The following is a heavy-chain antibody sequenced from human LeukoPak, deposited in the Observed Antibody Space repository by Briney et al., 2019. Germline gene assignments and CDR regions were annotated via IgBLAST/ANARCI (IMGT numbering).Heavy chain of an antibody. J-gene: IGHJ4*02. V-gene: IGHV3-13*01. CDR3: ASSPAYSSSWYAIEN. CDR1: GFTFSNYD. CDR2: IVTAGDT. D-gene: IGHD6-13*01. Sequence: GGSPRLSCAASGFTFSNYDMHWVRQAAGQGLEWVSCIVTAGDTYYPGSVKGRFTIPRENAKNSLYLHMNSLSAGDTAVYYCASSPAYSSSWYAIENWGQGTLVTVSS.